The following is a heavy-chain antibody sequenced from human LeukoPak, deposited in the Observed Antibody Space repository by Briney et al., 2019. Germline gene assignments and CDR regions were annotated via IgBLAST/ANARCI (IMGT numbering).Heavy chain of an antibody. D-gene: IGHD6-19*01. Sequence: SETLSLTCAVYGGSFSGYYWSWIRQPPGKGLEWIGEINHSGSTNYNPSLKSRVTISVDTSKNQFSPKLSSVTAADTAVYYCASAGYSSGWHPFWGQGTLVTVSS. CDR3: ASAGYSSGWHPF. V-gene: IGHV4-34*01. J-gene: IGHJ4*02. CDR1: GGSFSGYY. CDR2: INHSGST.